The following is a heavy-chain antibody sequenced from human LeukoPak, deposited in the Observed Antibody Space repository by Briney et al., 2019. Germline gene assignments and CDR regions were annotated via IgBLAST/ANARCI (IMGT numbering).Heavy chain of an antibody. CDR2: IKQDGIEK. V-gene: IGHV3-7*01. CDR3: ARDRWGYSYGGD. J-gene: IGHJ4*02. D-gene: IGHD5-18*01. Sequence: GGSLRLSCAASGFTFSSYWMSWVRQAPGKGLECVANIKQDGIEKYYVDSVKGRFTISRDNAKNSLYLQMNSLRAEDTAVYYCARDRWGYSYGGDWGQGTLVTVSS. CDR1: GFTFSSYW.